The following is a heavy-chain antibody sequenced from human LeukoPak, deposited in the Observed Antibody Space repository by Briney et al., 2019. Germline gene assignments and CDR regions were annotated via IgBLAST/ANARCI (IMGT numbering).Heavy chain of an antibody. D-gene: IGHD6-13*01. CDR3: ARGYGAAAWYMDY. V-gene: IGHV3-21*01. CDR1: GFTFSSYS. Sequence: PGGSLRLSCAASGFTFSSYSMNWVRQAPGKGLEWVSSISSSSVYINYADSMKGRFTTSRDNAKNSLHLEMNSLRAEDTALYYRARGYGAAAWYMDYWGQGTLVTVSS. J-gene: IGHJ4*02. CDR2: ISSSSVYI.